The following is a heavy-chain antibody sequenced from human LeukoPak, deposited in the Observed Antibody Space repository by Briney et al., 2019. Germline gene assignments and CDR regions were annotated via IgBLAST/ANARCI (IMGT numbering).Heavy chain of an antibody. V-gene: IGHV3-33*01. CDR1: AFSFSSYG. CDR2: IRYDGSNR. CDR3: ARRADDAFDI. J-gene: IGHJ3*02. Sequence: PGGSLRLSCAASAFSFSSYGMHWVRQAPGKGLEWVALIRYDGSNRYYGDSVKGRFTISRDNSKNTLYLQMNSLRAEDTALYYCARRADDAFDIWGQGTMVTVSS.